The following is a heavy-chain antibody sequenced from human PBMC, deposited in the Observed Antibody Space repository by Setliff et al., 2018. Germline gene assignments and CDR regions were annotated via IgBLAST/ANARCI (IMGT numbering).Heavy chain of an antibody. CDR2: INGYNGNT. J-gene: IGHJ4*02. D-gene: IGHD2-8*01. V-gene: IGHV1-18*01. CDR1: GYEFNNYG. Sequence: ASVKVSCKASGYEFNNYGIAWVRQAPGQGLEWMGWINGYNGNTFYAPKLQGRLSMTTDASTATAYMELRSLRSDDTAIYFCSRLVRYCTTTTCQTLSGAEHWGQGTLVTV. CDR3: SRLVRYCTTTTCQTLSGAEH.